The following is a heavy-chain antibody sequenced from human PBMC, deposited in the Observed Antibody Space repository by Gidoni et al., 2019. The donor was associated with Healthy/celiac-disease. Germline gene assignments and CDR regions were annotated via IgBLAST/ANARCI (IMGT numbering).Heavy chain of an antibody. J-gene: IGHJ4*02. CDR1: GFTFSSYA. CDR2: ISGSGGST. V-gene: IGHV3-23*01. CDR3: AKTLAYCGGDCYLEHDY. Sequence: EVQLLESGGGLVQPGGSLRLSCAASGFTFSSYAMSWVRQAPGKGLGWVSAISGSGGSTYYADSVKGRFTISRDNSKNTLYLQMNSLRAEDTAVYYCAKTLAYCGGDCYLEHDYWGQGTLVTVSS. D-gene: IGHD2-21*02.